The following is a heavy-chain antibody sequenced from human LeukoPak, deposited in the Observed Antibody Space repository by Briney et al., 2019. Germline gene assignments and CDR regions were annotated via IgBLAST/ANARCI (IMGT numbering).Heavy chain of an antibody. CDR1: GFTFSVYD. CDR3: ARDPKTPYDKGGWAWFDP. J-gene: IGHJ5*02. Sequence: GGSLRLSCAASGFTFSVYDMSWLRQAPGKGLEWLSYISSSGSTIYYTDSVKGRFTISRDNAKNSLYLQMNSLRAEDTAVYYCARDPKTPYDKGGWAWFDPWGQGTLVTVSS. CDR2: ISSSGSTI. D-gene: IGHD3-22*01. V-gene: IGHV3-48*03.